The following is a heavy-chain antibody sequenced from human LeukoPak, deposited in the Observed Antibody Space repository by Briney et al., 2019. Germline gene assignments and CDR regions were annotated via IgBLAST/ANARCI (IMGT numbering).Heavy chain of an antibody. J-gene: IGHJ4*02. D-gene: IGHD4-17*01. Sequence: SQTLSLTCAVSGGSISSGGYSWSWIRQPPGKGLEWIGYIYHSGSTYYNPSLKSRVTISVDRSKNQFSLKLSSLTAADTAVYYCASDNHVDYEGVFDYWGQGTLVTVSS. CDR1: GGSISSGGYS. CDR2: IYHSGST. CDR3: ASDNHVDYEGVFDY. V-gene: IGHV4-30-2*01.